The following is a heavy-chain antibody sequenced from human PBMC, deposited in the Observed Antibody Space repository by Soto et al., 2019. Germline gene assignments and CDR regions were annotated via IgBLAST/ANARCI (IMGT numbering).Heavy chain of an antibody. CDR1: GYTFTNYA. D-gene: IGHD2-15*01. J-gene: IGHJ5*02. CDR3: AIVFPLWFVP. V-gene: IGHV1-3*05. CDR2: INAGNGNT. Sequence: QVQLVQSGAEEKKPGASVKVSCKASGYTFTNYAMHWVRQAPGQRLEWMGWINAGNGNTKYSQKFQGRVTITRDTSACTAYMELSILRSEDTAVYYCAIVFPLWFVPWGQGTLVTFSS.